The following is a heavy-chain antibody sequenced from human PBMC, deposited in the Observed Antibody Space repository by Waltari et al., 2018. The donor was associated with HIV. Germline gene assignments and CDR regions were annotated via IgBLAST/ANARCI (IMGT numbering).Heavy chain of an antibody. Sequence: QVQLQESGPGLVKPSQTLSLTCTVSGGSITSGPYYWTWIRQPAGKGLEWVGRGYISGSTNYNPSLRSRVTISVDTSKNQFSLKLTSVTAADTAVYYCARGLDILTAHYHWYLDLWGRGTLVTVSS. CDR3: ARGLDILTAHYHWYLDL. CDR2: GYISGST. J-gene: IGHJ2*01. CDR1: GGSITSGPYY. D-gene: IGHD3-9*01. V-gene: IGHV4-61*02.